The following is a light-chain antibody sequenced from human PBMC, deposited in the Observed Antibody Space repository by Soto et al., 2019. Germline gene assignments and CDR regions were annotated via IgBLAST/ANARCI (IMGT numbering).Light chain of an antibody. CDR1: QSVSSN. CDR2: GAS. CDR3: QHYNDWPWA. Sequence: EIVMTQSPATLSVSLGERATLSCRASQSVSSNLAWYQQSPGQAPRLLIYGASTRATGIPARFSGSGSGTEFTLTISSLQSEDFAVYYCQHYNDWPWAFGQGTKVEIK. J-gene: IGKJ1*01. V-gene: IGKV3-15*01.